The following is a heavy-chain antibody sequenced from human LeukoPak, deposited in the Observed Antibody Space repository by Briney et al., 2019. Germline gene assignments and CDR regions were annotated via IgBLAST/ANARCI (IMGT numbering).Heavy chain of an antibody. CDR1: GYSFTSYW. Sequence: GESLKISCKGSGYSFTSYWIGWVRQMPGKGLEWMGIIYPGDSDTRYSPSFQGQVTISADKSISTAYLQWSSLKASDTAMYYCARRGYCSSTSCFAFDIWGQGTMVTVSS. CDR2: IYPGDSDT. J-gene: IGHJ3*02. CDR3: ARRGYCSSTSCFAFDI. V-gene: IGHV5-51*01. D-gene: IGHD2-2*03.